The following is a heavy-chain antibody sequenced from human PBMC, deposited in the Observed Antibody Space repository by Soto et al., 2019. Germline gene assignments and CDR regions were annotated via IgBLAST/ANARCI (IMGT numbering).Heavy chain of an antibody. Sequence: SETLSLTCAVAGGTISSGGHSWSWIRQPPGKGLEWIGYIYHSGSTYYNPSLKSRVTISVDTSKNQFSLKLSSVTAADTAVYYCARRERVETLDYWGQGTLVTVS. CDR3: ARRERVETLDY. J-gene: IGHJ4*02. CDR1: GGTISSGGHS. CDR2: IYHSGST. D-gene: IGHD1-1*01. V-gene: IGHV4-30-2*03.